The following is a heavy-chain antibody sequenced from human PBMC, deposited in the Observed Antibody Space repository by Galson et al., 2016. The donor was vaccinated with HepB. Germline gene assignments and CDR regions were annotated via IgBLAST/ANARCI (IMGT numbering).Heavy chain of an antibody. J-gene: IGHJ4*02. D-gene: IGHD3-10*01. CDR1: GGSISRGSYY. Sequence: TLSLTCTVSGGSISRGSYYWSWIRQPAGKGLEWIGRIYTSGSTNYNPSLKSRVTISVDTSKNQFSLKLTSVTAADTATYYCARQAGAGTFYDYFDYWGQGNLVTVSS. V-gene: IGHV4-61*02. CDR3: ARQAGAGTFYDYFDY. CDR2: IYTSGST.